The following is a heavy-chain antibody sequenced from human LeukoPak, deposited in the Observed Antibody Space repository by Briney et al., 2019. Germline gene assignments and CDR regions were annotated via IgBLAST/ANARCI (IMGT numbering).Heavy chain of an antibody. CDR2: ISSRSTYI. CDR1: GFTFSPYS. Sequence: PGGSLRLSCAASGFTFSPYSMIWVRQAPGQGLEWVSSISSRSTYIYYADSVKGRFTISRDNADNSLYLQMNSLRAEDTAVYYCARLSGSDSRTFDYWGQGTLVTVSS. V-gene: IGHV3-21*01. D-gene: IGHD6-25*01. CDR3: ARLSGSDSRTFDY. J-gene: IGHJ4*02.